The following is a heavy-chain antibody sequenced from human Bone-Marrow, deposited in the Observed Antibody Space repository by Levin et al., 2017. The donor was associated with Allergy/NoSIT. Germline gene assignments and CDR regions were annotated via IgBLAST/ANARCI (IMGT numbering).Heavy chain of an antibody. CDR3: ARTLPGFNRQQLVRRTNWFDP. D-gene: IGHD6-13*01. CDR1: GYTFTGYY. V-gene: IGHV1-2*06. CDR2: INPNSGGT. Sequence: ASVKVSCKASGYTFTGYYMHWVRQAPGQGLEWMGRINPNSGGTNYAQKFQGRVTMTRDTSISTAYMELSRLRSDDTAVYYCARTLPGFNRQQLVRRTNWFDPWGQGTLVTVSS. J-gene: IGHJ5*02.